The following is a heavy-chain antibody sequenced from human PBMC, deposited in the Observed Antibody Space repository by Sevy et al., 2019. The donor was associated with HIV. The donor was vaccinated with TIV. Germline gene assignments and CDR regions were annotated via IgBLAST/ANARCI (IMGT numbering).Heavy chain of an antibody. CDR1: GFTFSSYE. D-gene: IGHD2-2*01. J-gene: IGHJ4*02. V-gene: IGHV3-48*03. CDR2: ISSRGSTI. Sequence: GGSLRLSCAASGFTFSSYEMNWVRQAPGKGLEWVSYISSRGSTIYYADSVKGRFTISRDNAKNLLYLQMNSLRAEDTAVYYCARSLGYCSSTSCEGYFDYWGQGTLVTVSS. CDR3: ARSLGYCSSTSCEGYFDY.